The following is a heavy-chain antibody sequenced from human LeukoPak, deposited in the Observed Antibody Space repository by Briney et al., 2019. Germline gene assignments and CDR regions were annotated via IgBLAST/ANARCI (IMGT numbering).Heavy chain of an antibody. CDR1: GGSISSYY. CDR3: AKYRPSGSVWVGFDI. V-gene: IGHV4-59*01. J-gene: IGHJ3*02. CDR2: IYYSGST. D-gene: IGHD3-16*01. Sequence: PSETLSLTCTVSGGSISSYYWSWIRQPPGKGLEWIGYIYYSGSTNYNPSLKSRVTISVDKSKNEFTLKLRSVTAADTAVYYCAKYRPSGSVWVGFDIWGQGTMVTVSS.